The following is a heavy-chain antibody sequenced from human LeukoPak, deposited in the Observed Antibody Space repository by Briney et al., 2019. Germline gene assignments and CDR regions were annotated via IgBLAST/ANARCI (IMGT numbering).Heavy chain of an antibody. D-gene: IGHD2-15*01. J-gene: IGHJ6*04. CDR2: IYYSWST. V-gene: IGHV4-31*03. CDR3: ARSCGGSCCYYYYGLDL. CDR1: GCSLSSGGFY. Sequence: SETLSLTCTVSGCSLSSGGFYWSWLRQNPGMDLEWLGYIYYSWSTYDNSSLQSRVTMSVDTSKSQCSLKLSSVTAADTAVYYCARSCGGSCCYYYYGLDLWRGGATVGVPS.